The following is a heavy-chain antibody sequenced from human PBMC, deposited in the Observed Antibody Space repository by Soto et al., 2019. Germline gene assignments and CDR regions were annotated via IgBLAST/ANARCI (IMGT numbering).Heavy chain of an antibody. CDR2: ISSSSSAI. V-gene: IGHV3-48*02. D-gene: IGHD6-13*01. J-gene: IGHJ4*02. CDR3: ARDRGRYSSSHIDY. Sequence: EVQLVESGGGLVQPGGSLRLSCAASGFTFSSYSMNWVRQAPGKGLEWFSYISSSSSAIYYADSVKGRFTISRDNARNSLYLQMNSLRDEDTAVYYCARDRGRYSSSHIDYWGQGTLVTVSS. CDR1: GFTFSSYS.